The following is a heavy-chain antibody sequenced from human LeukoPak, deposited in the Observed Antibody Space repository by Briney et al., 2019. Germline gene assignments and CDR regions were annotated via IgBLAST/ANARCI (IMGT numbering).Heavy chain of an antibody. CDR3: ARDQGSGWYGY. J-gene: IGHJ4*02. CDR2: ISAYNGNT. Sequence: GESLKISCKGSGYSFTSYWIGWVRQAPGQGLEWMGWISAYNGNTNYAQKLQGRVTMTTDTSTSTAYVELRSLRSDDTAVYYCARDQGSGWYGYWGQGTLVTVSS. V-gene: IGHV1-18*04. D-gene: IGHD6-19*01. CDR1: GYSFTSYW.